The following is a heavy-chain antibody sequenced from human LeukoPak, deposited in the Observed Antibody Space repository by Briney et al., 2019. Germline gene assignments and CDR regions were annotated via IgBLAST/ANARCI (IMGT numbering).Heavy chain of an antibody. V-gene: IGHV4-4*07. D-gene: IGHD3-3*01. CDR2: IYSSGST. Sequence: PSETLSLTCTVSSGSISGYYWSWIRQPAGKGLEWIGRIYSSGSTKYTPSLRSRVTMSVDTSKNQLSLRLTSVTAADTAVYYCARVADAALIYGVADYFDYWGQGTLVTVSS. CDR1: SGSISGYY. CDR3: ARVADAALIYGVADYFDY. J-gene: IGHJ4*02.